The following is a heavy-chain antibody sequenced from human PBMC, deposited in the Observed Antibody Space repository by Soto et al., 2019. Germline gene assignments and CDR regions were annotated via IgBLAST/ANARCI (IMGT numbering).Heavy chain of an antibody. J-gene: IGHJ4*02. Sequence: GGSLRLSCAASGFTFSSYAMSWVRQAPGKGLEWVSAISGSGGTTYYADSVKGRFTISRDNSKNTLYLQLNSLRAEDTAVYYCAKTQVGHSSSCCDYWGQGTLVTVSS. V-gene: IGHV3-23*01. CDR2: ISGSGGTT. CDR1: GFTFSSYA. D-gene: IGHD6-13*01. CDR3: AKTQVGHSSSCCDY.